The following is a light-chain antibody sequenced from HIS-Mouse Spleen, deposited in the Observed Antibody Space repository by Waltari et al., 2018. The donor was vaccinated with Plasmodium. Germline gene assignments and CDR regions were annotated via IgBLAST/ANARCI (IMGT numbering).Light chain of an antibody. V-gene: IGLV4-69*01. CDR1: SGHRSYA. J-gene: IGLJ2*01. CDR3: QTWGTGMV. CDR2: LNSDGSH. Sequence: QLVLTQSPSASASLGASVTLTCTLSSGHRSYAIAWLQQQPEKGPRYLMKLNSDGSHSKGDGIPDRFSGSSSGAERYLTISSLQSEDEADYYCQTWGTGMVFGGGTKLTVL.